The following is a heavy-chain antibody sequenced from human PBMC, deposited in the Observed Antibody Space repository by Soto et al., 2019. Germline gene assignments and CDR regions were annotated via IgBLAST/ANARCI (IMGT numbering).Heavy chain of an antibody. CDR1: GSSISSGGYY. J-gene: IGHJ5*02. CDR2: IYYSGST. Sequence: SETLSLTCTVSGSSISSGGYYWSWIRQHPGKGLEWIGYIYYSGSTYYNPSLKSRVTISVDTSKNQFSLKLSSVTAADTAVYYCARQFLVVVPAAIGGRFDPWGQGTLVTVSS. CDR3: ARQFLVVVPAAIGGRFDP. D-gene: IGHD2-2*02. V-gene: IGHV4-31*03.